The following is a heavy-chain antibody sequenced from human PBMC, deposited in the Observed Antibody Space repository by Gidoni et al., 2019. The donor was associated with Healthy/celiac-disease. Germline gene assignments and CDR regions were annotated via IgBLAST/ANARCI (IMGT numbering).Heavy chain of an antibody. CDR1: GFSLSNARMV. CDR2: IFSNDEK. J-gene: IGHJ5*02. Sequence: QVTLKESGPVLVKPTETLTLTCTVSGFSLSNARMVVSWIRQPPGKALEWLAHIFSNDEKSYSTSLKSRLTISKDTSKSQVVLTMTNMDPVDTATYYCARIISFYDYIWGSYRYGNWFDPWGQGTLVTVSS. D-gene: IGHD3-16*02. CDR3: ARIISFYDYIWGSYRYGNWFDP. V-gene: IGHV2-26*01.